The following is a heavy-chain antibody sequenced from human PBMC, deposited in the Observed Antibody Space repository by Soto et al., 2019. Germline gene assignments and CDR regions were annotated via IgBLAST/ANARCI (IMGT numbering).Heavy chain of an antibody. CDR2: IYYSGST. D-gene: IGHD6-19*01. CDR1: GGSISSSSYY. J-gene: IGHJ6*02. CDR3: ARLAARGYYYYGMDV. V-gene: IGHV4-39*01. Sequence: SETLSLTCTVSGGSISSSSYYWGWIRQPPGKGLEWIGSIYYSGSTYYNPSLKSRVTISVDTSKNQFSLKLSSVTAADTAVYYCARLAARGYYYYGMDVWDQGTTVTVSS.